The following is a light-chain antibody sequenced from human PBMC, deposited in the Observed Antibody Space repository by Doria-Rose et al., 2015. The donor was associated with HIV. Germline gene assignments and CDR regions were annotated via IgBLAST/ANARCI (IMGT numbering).Light chain of an antibody. J-gene: IGKJ5*01. V-gene: IGKV1-8*01. CDR2: AAS. CDR1: QGISSY. Sequence: TQSPSSFSASTGDRVTITCRASQGISSYLAWYQQKPGKAPNLLIYAASTLQSGVPSRFGGSGSGTDFGLTISCLQSEDFATYYCQQYYSYPRAFGQGTRLEIK. CDR3: QQYYSYPRA.